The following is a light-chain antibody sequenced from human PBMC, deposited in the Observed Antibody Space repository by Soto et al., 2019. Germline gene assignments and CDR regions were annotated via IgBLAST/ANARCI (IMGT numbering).Light chain of an antibody. J-gene: IGKJ3*01. CDR2: GAS. CDR1: QSVSSN. CDR3: QQYNNWPPST. Sequence: EIVMTQSPATLSVSPGERATLSCRASQSVSSNLAWYQQKPGQAPSLLIYGASIRATGIPARFSGSGSGTEFTLTISSLQSEDFAVYYCQQYNNWPPSTFGPGTKVDIK. V-gene: IGKV3D-15*01.